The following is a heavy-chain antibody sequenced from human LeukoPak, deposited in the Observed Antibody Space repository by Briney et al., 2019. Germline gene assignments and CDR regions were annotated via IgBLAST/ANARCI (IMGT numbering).Heavy chain of an antibody. CDR2: ISYDGSNK. CDR3: ARAGDYYDSSGYHPYYYYYMDV. D-gene: IGHD3-22*01. Sequence: GGSLRLSCAASGFTFSSYAMHWVRQAPGKGLEWVAVISYDGSNKYYADSVKGRFTISRDNSKNTLYLQMNSLRAEDTAVYYCARAGDYYDSSGYHPYYYYYMDVWGKGITVTVSS. J-gene: IGHJ6*03. CDR1: GFTFSSYA. V-gene: IGHV3-30*01.